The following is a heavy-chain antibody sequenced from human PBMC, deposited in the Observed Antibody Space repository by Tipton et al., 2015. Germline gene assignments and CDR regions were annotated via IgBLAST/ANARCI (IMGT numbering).Heavy chain of an antibody. J-gene: IGHJ4*02. V-gene: IGHV3-7*04. CDR2: IKQDAGEK. D-gene: IGHD3-22*01. Sequence: SLRLSCAASGFRFSAFWMNWVRQAPGKGLEWVANIKQDAGEKTYVDSVRGRFTISRDNGKNSLYLQMNSLRAEDTAVYYCARGDYYDSNGHDYWGQGTLVTVSS. CDR1: GFRFSAFW. CDR3: ARGDYYDSNGHDY.